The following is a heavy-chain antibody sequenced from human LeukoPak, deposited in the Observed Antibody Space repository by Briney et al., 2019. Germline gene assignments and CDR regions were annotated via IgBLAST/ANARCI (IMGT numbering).Heavy chain of an antibody. CDR3: VKTRGSHLGNL. Sequence: GGSLRLSCAASGFTFDDYAMHWVRQAPGKGLEWVSGISWNSDSIGYADSAKGRFTISRDNAKNSLYLQMNSLRVDDTALYYCVKTRGSHLGNLWGQGTLVTVSS. J-gene: IGHJ5*02. CDR1: GFTFDDYA. D-gene: IGHD1-26*01. V-gene: IGHV3-9*01. CDR2: ISWNSDSI.